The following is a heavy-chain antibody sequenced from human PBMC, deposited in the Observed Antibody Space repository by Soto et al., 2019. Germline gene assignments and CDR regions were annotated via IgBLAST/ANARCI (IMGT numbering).Heavy chain of an antibody. V-gene: IGHV4-4*07. CDR1: GVSISGFF. CDR2: VAASGST. CDR3: AREGSTHYYYGLEV. Sequence: SETLSLTCTVSGVSISGFFWTWVRHPPGMPLEGLGHVAASGSTAYNPSLRSRLSLSLDVSKNRFSLELTSVTAADTATYFCAREGSTHYYYGLEVLGQGTTVIGSS. J-gene: IGHJ6*02.